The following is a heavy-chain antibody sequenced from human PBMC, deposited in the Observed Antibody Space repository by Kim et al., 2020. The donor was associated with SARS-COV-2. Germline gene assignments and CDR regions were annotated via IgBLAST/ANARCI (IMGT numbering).Heavy chain of an antibody. D-gene: IGHD3-10*01. V-gene: IGHV3-23*01. CDR3: AKDTSTSGTYYNDY. J-gene: IGHJ4*02. CDR2: ITDSSSAT. CDR1: GFTFKKYA. Sequence: GGSLRLSCAASGFTFKKYAMTWVRQAPGKGLEWVSTITDSSSATYYADSVKGRFIISRDNSKNTLYLQINSLRAEDTAVYYCAKDTSTSGTYYNDYWGQGTLVIVSS.